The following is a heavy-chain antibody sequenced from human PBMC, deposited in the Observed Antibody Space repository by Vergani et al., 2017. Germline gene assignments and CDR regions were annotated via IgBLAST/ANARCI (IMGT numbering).Heavy chain of an antibody. Sequence: EVQLVESGGGLVQPGGSLRLSCAASGFTFSDHYMDWVRQAPGKGLEWVGRTRNKANSYTTEYAASVKGRFTISRDDSKNSLYLQMNSLKIEDTAVYYCARLGYCSSTTCRQAFDIWSQGTMLTV. CDR1: GFTFSDHY. J-gene: IGHJ3*02. CDR3: ARLGYCSSTTCRQAFDI. V-gene: IGHV3-72*01. CDR2: TRNKANSYTT. D-gene: IGHD2-2*01.